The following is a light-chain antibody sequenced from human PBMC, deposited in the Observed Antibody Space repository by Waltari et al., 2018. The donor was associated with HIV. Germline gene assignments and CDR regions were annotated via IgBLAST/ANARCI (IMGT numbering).Light chain of an antibody. V-gene: IGKV3-15*01. CDR3: QQYENWPRT. CDR2: DAS. CDR1: QDVSSS. Sequence: EIAMTQSPATLSVSPGERVTLSCRASQDVSSSLVLYHQKGVQSPRLVIYDASTRASGISAKFSGNGSGTEVTLTIPSLQSEDIGVYYCQQYENWPRTFGQGTKVEVK. J-gene: IGKJ1*01.